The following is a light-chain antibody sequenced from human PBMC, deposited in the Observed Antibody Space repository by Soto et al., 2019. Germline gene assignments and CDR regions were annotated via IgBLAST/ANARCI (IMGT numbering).Light chain of an antibody. V-gene: IGKV3-15*01. CDR2: GTS. CDR1: QNISRS. CDR3: HQYNGSPRT. Sequence: EIVMTQSPVTLSVSPGERATLSCRASQNISRSLAWYQQKPGQGPSLLIYGTSTRAGGVPARFSGGGSGTEFSLTITSLPSNDFEAYYCHQYNGSPRTFGQGTKVQI. J-gene: IGKJ1*01.